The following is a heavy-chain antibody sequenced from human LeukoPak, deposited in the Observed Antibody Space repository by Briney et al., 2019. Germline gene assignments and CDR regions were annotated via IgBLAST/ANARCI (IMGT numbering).Heavy chain of an antibody. V-gene: IGHV3-30*02. J-gene: IGHJ5*02. D-gene: IGHD6-19*01. CDR2: IRYDGSNK. CDR3: ARAVAGTHWFDP. CDR1: GFTFSSYG. Sequence: GGSLRLSCAASGFTFSSYGMHWVRQAPGKGLEWVAFIRYDGSNKYYADSVKGRFTMSRESAKNSLYLQMNSLRAGDTAVYYCARAVAGTHWFDPWGQGTLVTVSS.